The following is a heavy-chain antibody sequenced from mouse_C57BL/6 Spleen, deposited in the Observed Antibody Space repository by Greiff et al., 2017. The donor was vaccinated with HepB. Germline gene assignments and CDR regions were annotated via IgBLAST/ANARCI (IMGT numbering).Heavy chain of an antibody. CDR2: IDPEDGET. D-gene: IGHD2-4*01. CDR1: GFNIKDYY. CDR3: ARSKDYEFSLFAY. V-gene: IGHV14-2*01. J-gene: IGHJ3*01. Sequence: EVKLEESGAELVKPGASVKLSCTASGFNIKDYYMHWVKQRTEQGLEWIGRIDPEDGETKYAPKFQGKATITAETSSNTAYLQLSSLTSEDTAVYYCARSKDYEFSLFAYWGQGTLVTVSA.